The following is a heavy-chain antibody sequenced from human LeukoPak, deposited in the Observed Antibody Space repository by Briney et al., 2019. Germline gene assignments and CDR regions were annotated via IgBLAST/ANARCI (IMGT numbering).Heavy chain of an antibody. Sequence: ASVTVSCKASGYTFTDYYIHWVRQAPGQGLEWMGWIVPKSGGTNYAQKFQGRVTMTRDTSINTAYLDLRSLRSDDAAVYYCARVWRCADGVCPDVFESWGQGTLVTVSS. D-gene: IGHD2-8*01. CDR2: IVPKSGGT. V-gene: IGHV1-2*02. CDR1: GYTFTDYY. CDR3: ARVWRCADGVCPDVFES. J-gene: IGHJ4*02.